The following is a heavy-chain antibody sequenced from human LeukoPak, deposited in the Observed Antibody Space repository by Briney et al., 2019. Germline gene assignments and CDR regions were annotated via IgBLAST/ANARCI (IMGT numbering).Heavy chain of an antibody. CDR3: ARDRAVGVPADGHEIDY. CDR1: GFTFSDNY. J-gene: IGHJ4*02. Sequence: AGGSVRLSCAASGFTFSDNYMSWIRQAPGKGLEWLSYISGSSTYTNYADSVKGRFTISRDNAKNSLYLQMNSLRTDDTAVYYCARDRAVGVPADGHEIDYWGQGSLVTVSS. CDR2: ISGSSTYT. D-gene: IGHD2-2*01. V-gene: IGHV3-11*05.